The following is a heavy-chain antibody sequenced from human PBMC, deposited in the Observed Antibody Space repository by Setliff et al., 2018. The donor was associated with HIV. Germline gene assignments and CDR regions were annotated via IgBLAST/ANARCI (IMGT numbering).Heavy chain of an antibody. D-gene: IGHD1-26*01. J-gene: IGHJ4*02. Sequence: ASVKVSCKASGYMFIGYYIHWVRQAPGQGLEWMGWINPYSGGTNYAQKFQGSVTMTRDTSITTAYMELSRLISDDTAVYYCARGPTVGAADYWGQGTLVTVS. V-gene: IGHV1-2*02. CDR2: INPYSGGT. CDR1: GYMFIGYY. CDR3: ARGPTVGAADY.